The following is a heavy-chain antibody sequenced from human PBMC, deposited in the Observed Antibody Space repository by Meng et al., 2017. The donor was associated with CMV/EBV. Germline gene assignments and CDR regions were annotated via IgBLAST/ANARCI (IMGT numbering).Heavy chain of an antibody. CDR2: ISSSSSYT. CDR3: ARDRTGYPFDY. CDR1: GFTFSDYY. D-gene: IGHD3/OR15-3a*01. Sequence: QVQLVGLGGGLVKPGGSLRLSCAASGFTFSDYYMSWIRQAPGKGLEWVSYISSSSSYTNYADSVKGRFTISRDNAKNSLYLQMNSLRAEDTAVYYCARDRTGYPFDYWGQGTLVTVSS. J-gene: IGHJ4*02. V-gene: IGHV3-11*05.